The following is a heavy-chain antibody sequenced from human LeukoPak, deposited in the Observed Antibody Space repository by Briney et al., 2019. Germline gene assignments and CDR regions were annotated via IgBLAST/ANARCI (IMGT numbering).Heavy chain of an antibody. CDR2: INPNSGGT. V-gene: IGHV1-2*02. J-gene: IGHJ6*03. CDR1: GYTFTGYY. CDR3: ARGDPWGPGYYMDV. Sequence: ASVKVSCKASGYTFTGYYMHWVRQAPGQGLEWMGWINPNSGGTNYAQKFQGRVTMTRDTSISTAYMELSRLRSDDTAVYYCARGDPWGPGYYMDVWGKGTTVTVSS. D-gene: IGHD3-16*01.